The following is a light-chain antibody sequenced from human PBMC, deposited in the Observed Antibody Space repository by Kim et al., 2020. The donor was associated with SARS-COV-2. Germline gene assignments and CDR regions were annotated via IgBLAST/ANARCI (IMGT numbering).Light chain of an antibody. V-gene: IGLV7-46*01. CDR2: DTR. Sequence: PGVTVTLTCGSSTGAVTSGHYPYWFQQKPGQAPRTLIYDTRNKHSWTPARFSGSLLGGKAALTLSGAQPEDEAEYYCLLSYSGGYVFGTGTKVTVL. J-gene: IGLJ1*01. CDR1: TGAVTSGHY. CDR3: LLSYSGGYV.